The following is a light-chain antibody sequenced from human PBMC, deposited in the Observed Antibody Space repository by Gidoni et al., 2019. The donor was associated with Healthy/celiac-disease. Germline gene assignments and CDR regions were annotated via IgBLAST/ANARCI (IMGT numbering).Light chain of an antibody. CDR2: GAS. CDR3: QQYGSSQT. Sequence: VLTQSPGTLSLSPGERATLSCRASQSVSSSYLAWYQQKPGQAPMLLIYGASSRATGIPDRFSGSGSGTDFTLTISRLEPEDFAVYYCQQYGSSQTFGQGTKVEIK. CDR1: QSVSSSY. J-gene: IGKJ1*01. V-gene: IGKV3-20*01.